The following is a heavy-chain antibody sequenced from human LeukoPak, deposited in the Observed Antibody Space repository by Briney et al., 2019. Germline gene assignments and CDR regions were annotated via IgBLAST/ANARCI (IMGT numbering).Heavy chain of an antibody. CDR1: GFTFSSYW. Sequence: PGGSLRLSCAASGFTFSSYWMSWVRQAPGKGLEWVANIKQDGSEKYYVDSVKGRFTISRDNAKNSLYLQMNSLRAEDTAVYYCAVQGVVAAWGNTHYYMDVWGKGTTVTVSS. V-gene: IGHV3-7*01. J-gene: IGHJ6*03. D-gene: IGHD2-15*01. CDR3: AVQGVVAAWGNTHYYMDV. CDR2: IKQDGSEK.